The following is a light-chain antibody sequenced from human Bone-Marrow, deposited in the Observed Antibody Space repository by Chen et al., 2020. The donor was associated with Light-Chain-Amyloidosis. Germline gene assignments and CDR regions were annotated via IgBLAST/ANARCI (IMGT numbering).Light chain of an antibody. CDR1: LPTKY. J-gene: IGLJ2*01. CDR2: RGT. CDR3: QSADSSGTYEVI. Sequence: LPTKYAYWYQQKPGQAPVLVIHRGTERPSGISERFSGSSSGTTATLTISGVQAEDEADYHCQSADSSGTYEVIFGGGTKLTVL. V-gene: IGLV3-25*03.